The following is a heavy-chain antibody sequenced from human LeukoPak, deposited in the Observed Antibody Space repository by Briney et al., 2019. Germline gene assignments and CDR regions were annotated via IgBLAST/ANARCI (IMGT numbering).Heavy chain of an antibody. CDR2: ISSSSSPI. J-gene: IGHJ4*02. CDR3: ARDRYGYFAPDY. D-gene: IGHD5-18*01. Sequence: GGSLRLSCAASGFTFSSYSMNWVRQAPGKGLEWVSYISSSSSPIYFADSVKGRFTISRDNAKNSLYLQMNSLRAEDTAVYYCARDRYGYFAPDYWGQGTLVTVSS. CDR1: GFTFSSYS. V-gene: IGHV3-48*01.